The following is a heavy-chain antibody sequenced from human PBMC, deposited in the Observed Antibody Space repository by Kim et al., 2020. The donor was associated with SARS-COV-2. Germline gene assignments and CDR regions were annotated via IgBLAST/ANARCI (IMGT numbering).Heavy chain of an antibody. V-gene: IGHV3-21*01. CDR3: AGVPAAKAVYYNYYGMDV. CDR2: ISSSSSYI. D-gene: IGHD2-2*01. J-gene: IGHJ6*02. CDR1: GFTFSKNS. Sequence: GGSLRLSCAASGFTFSKNSMNWVRQAPGKGLEWVSSISSSSSYIYYADSVKGRFTISRDSAKNSLYLQMNSLRAEDTAVYYCAGVPAAKAVYYNYYGMDVWGQGTTVTVSS.